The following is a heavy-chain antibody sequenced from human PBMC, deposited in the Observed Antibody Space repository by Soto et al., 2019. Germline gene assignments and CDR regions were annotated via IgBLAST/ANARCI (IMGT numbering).Heavy chain of an antibody. D-gene: IGHD6-13*01. CDR2: ISSSSSTI. Sequence: GGSLRLSCAASGFTFSSYSMNWVRQAPGKGLEWVSYISSSSSTIYYADSVKGRFTISRDNAKNSLYLQMNSLRVEDTAVYYCARDPPSIAAAGIDWGQGTLVTVSS. CDR3: ARDPPSIAAAGID. CDR1: GFTFSSYS. J-gene: IGHJ4*02. V-gene: IGHV3-48*01.